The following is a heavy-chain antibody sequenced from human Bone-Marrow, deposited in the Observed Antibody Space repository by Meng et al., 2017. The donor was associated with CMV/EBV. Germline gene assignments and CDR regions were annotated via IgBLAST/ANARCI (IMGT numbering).Heavy chain of an antibody. D-gene: IGHD3-3*01. CDR1: GFTFSSYA. CDR2: IYYSGST. V-gene: IGHV4-59*01. J-gene: IGHJ4*02. Sequence: ESLKISCAASGFTFSSYAMSWVRQAPGKGLEWIGYIYYSGSTNYNPSLKSRVTISVDTSKNQFSLKLSSVTAADTAVYYCARGRFGVVIIWGQGTLVTVSS. CDR3: ARGRFGVVII.